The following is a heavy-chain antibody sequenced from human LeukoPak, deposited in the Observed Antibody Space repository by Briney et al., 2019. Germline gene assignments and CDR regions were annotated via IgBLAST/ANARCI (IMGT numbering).Heavy chain of an antibody. J-gene: IGHJ4*02. Sequence: GGSLRLSCAASGFTFSSYWMSWVRQAPGKGLEWVANIKQDGSEKYQVDSVKGRFTISRDNAKNSLYLQMNSLRAEDTAVYYCAGGWFSYYYDSSGSLDYWGQGTLVTVSS. CDR1: GFTFSSYW. D-gene: IGHD3-22*01. CDR3: AGGWFSYYYDSSGSLDY. CDR2: IKQDGSEK. V-gene: IGHV3-7*01.